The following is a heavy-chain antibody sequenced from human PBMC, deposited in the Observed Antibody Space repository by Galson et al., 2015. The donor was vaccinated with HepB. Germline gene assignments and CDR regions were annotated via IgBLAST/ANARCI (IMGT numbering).Heavy chain of an antibody. CDR1: GFTFSSYD. CDR2: ITSSSSTI. J-gene: IGHJ6*02. D-gene: IGHD4-11*01. V-gene: IGHV3-48*03. Sequence: SLSPSCAASGFTFSSYDMNGGRQAPGKGLEWVSYITSSSSTIYYADSVKGRFTISRDNAKNSLYLQMNSLRAEDTAVYFCVRDFWEVTVRHLYGMDVWGQGTTVTVSS. CDR3: VRDFWEVTVRHLYGMDV.